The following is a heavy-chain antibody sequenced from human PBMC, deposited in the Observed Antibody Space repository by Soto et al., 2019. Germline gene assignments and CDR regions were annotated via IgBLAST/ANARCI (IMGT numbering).Heavy chain of an antibody. CDR2: ISGGGGVT. J-gene: IGHJ4*02. CDR3: AKDSHCDGDCCRGTSDY. V-gene: IGHV3-23*01. CDR1: GFTFSSNA. Sequence: EVQLLESGGGLVQPGGSLRLSCAASGFTFSSNAMTWVRQAPGKGLEWVSTISGGGGVTYYAESVKGPFTISRDTSKNWLFLQRDMLRAEATDVYYCAKDSHCDGDCCRGTSDYWVQGIMVTVSS. D-gene: IGHD2-21*02.